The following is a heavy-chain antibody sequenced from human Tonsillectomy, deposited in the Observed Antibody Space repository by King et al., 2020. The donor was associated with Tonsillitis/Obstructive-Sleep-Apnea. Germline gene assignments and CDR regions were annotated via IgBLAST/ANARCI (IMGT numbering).Heavy chain of an antibody. D-gene: IGHD3-3*01. CDR1: GFTFSTYW. J-gene: IGHJ4*02. CDR2: IQQDGSEK. V-gene: IGHV3-7*03. Sequence: VQLVESGGGLVQPGGSLRLSCAASGFTFSTYWMSWVRQAPGKGLEWVATIQQDGSEKYYVASLKGRFTISRDNAKNSLYLQMNSLRAEDTAVYYCARDRADYDFWSGYFFGGSDYWGQGTLVTVSS. CDR3: ARDRADYDFWSGYFFGGSDY.